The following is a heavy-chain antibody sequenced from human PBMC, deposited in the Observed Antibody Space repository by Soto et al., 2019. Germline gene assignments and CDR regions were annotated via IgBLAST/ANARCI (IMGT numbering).Heavy chain of an antibody. CDR2: IYYSGST. V-gene: IGHV4-39*01. J-gene: IGHJ4*02. CDR3: ATHASILTGTTLRH. CDR1: GGSISSSSYY. D-gene: IGHD1-7*01. Sequence: SETLSLTCTVSGGSISSSSYYWGWIRQPPGKGLEWIGSIYYSGSTYYNPSLKSRVTISADTSKNQFSLKLSSVTAADTAVYYCATHASILTGTTLRHWGKGHLVTVSS.